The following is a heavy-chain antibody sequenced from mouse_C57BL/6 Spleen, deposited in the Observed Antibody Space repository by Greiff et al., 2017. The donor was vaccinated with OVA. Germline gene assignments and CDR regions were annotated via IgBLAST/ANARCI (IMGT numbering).Heavy chain of an antibody. CDR3: ARSNYEDYFDY. Sequence: VQLQQSGAELVRPGASVTLSCKASGYTFTDYEMHWVKQTPVHGLEWIGAIDPETGGTAYNQKFKGKAILTADKSSSTAYMELRSLTSEDSAVYYCARSNYEDYFDYGGQGTTLTVSS. J-gene: IGHJ2*01. D-gene: IGHD2-5*01. CDR1: GYTFTDYE. CDR2: IDPETGGT. V-gene: IGHV1-15*01.